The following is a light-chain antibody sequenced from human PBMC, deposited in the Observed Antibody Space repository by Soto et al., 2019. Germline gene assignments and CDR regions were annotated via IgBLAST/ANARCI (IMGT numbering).Light chain of an antibody. CDR3: HQYNNWPPTWS. CDR1: QSISSK. CDR2: DAS. J-gene: IGKJ1*01. Sequence: EIVMTRFPAALSVSPGERATLSCRASQSISSKLAWYQQKPGQAPRLLIYDASSRAAGISARFSGSGSGTEFTLTISSLQSEDSAPYSCHQYNNWPPTWSFGQGTKVDIK. V-gene: IGKV3-15*01.